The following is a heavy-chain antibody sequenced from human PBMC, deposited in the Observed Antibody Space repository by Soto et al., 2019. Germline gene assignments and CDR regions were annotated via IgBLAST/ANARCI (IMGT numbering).Heavy chain of an antibody. J-gene: IGHJ4*02. CDR1: GGSFSGYY. V-gene: IGHV4-34*01. CDR3: ARGPAPYYYGSGSYSQTYYFDY. CDR2: INHSGST. D-gene: IGHD3-10*01. Sequence: PSETLSLTCAVYGGSFSGYYWSWVRQSPRKGLEWIGEINHSGSTNYNPSLKSRLTISVDTSKNQFSLKLSSVTAADTAVYYCARGPAPYYYGSGSYSQTYYFDYWGQGTLVTVSS.